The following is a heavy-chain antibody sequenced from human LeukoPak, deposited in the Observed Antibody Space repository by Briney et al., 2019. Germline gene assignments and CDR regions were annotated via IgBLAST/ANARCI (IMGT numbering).Heavy chain of an antibody. D-gene: IGHD4-11*01. J-gene: IGHJ4*02. CDR3: AYSNSFDY. CDR1: GFAFSAYD. CDR2: ISRSNNV. Sequence: GGSLRLSCAASGFAFSAYDMTWVRQAPGKGLEWVSYISRSNNVYYADSVKGRFTISRDNAKNSLYLQMNSLRAEDTAVYYCAYSNSFDYWGQGTLVTVSS. V-gene: IGHV3-69-1*01.